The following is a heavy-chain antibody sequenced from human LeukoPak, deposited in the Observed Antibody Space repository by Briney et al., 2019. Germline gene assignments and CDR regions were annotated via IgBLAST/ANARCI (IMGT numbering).Heavy chain of an antibody. CDR2: ISSSNSYI. Sequence: PGGSLRLSCAASGFTFSSYSMNWVRQAPGKGLEWVSSISSSNSYIYCADSVKGRFTISRDNAKNSLYLQMNSLRAEDTAVYYCARDISSMGFDYWGQGTLVTVSS. D-gene: IGHD6-13*01. CDR3: ARDISSMGFDY. V-gene: IGHV3-21*01. J-gene: IGHJ4*02. CDR1: GFTFSSYS.